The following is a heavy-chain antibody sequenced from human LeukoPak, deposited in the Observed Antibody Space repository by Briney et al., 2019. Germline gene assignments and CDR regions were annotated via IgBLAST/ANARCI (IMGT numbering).Heavy chain of an antibody. CDR2: IDPSDSYT. Sequence: GESLKISCQGSGYSFTSYWISWVRQMPGKGLEWMGTIDPSDSYTNYSPSFQGHVTISADKSISTAYLQWSSLKASDTAMYYCARGGKSAYGWFDPWGQGALVTVSS. CDR1: GYSFTSYW. V-gene: IGHV5-10-1*01. CDR3: ARGGKSAYGWFDP. J-gene: IGHJ5*02. D-gene: IGHD5-12*01.